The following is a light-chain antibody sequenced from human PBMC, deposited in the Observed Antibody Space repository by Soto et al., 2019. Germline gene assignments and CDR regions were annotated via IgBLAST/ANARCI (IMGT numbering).Light chain of an antibody. Sequence: EIVLTQSPGTLSLSPWEIATLSCRASQSVSSYLAWYQQKPGQAPRLLIYDASNRATGIPARFRGSGSGTDFTLTISSLEPEDFAVYYCQQRSNRPPWTFGQGTKVDIK. CDR3: QQRSNRPPWT. V-gene: IGKV3-11*01. CDR2: DAS. J-gene: IGKJ1*01. CDR1: QSVSSY.